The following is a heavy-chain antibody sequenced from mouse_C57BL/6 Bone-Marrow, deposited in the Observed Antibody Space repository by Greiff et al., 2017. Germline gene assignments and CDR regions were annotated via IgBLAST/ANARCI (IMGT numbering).Heavy chain of an antibody. V-gene: IGHV5-9*01. Sequence: DVMLVESGGGLVKPGGSLKLSCAASGFTFSSYTMSWVRQTPEKRLQWVAAISGGGGNTYYPDRVKGRFTIPRDNDKNILYLQQGRLRGWDTALYYCSRQVTTVLATKYFDVWGTGTTVTVSS. CDR1: GFTFSSYT. D-gene: IGHD1-1*01. J-gene: IGHJ1*03. CDR3: SRQVTTVLATKYFDV. CDR2: ISGGGGNT.